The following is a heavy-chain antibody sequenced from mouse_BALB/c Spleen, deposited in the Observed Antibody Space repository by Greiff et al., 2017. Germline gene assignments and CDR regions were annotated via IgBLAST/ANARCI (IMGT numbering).Heavy chain of an antibody. J-gene: IGHJ4*01. CDR1: GYTFTSYY. Sequence: QVQLQQSGPELVKPGASVRISCKASGYTFTSYYIHWVKQRPGQGLEWIGWIYPGNVNTKYNEKFKGKATLTADKSSSTAYMQLSSLTSEDSAVYFCARNYGMDYWGQGTSVTVSS. CDR2: IYPGNVNT. CDR3: ARNYGMDY. V-gene: IGHV1S56*01.